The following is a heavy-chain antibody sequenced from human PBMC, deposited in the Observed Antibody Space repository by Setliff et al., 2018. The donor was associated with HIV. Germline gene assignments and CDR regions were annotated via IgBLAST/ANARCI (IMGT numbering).Heavy chain of an antibody. CDR1: GYSISSGYY. Sequence: PSETLSLTCAVSGYSISSGYYWGWIRQPPGKGLEWIGSIYHDRTTNYNPSLKSRVTISVDTSKNQFSLTLNSVTAADTAVYYCARGSRQLTIFGVVFKTNYYFMDVWGKGTAVTVSS. D-gene: IGHD3-3*01. CDR3: ARGSRQLTIFGVVFKTNYYFMDV. V-gene: IGHV4-38-2*01. J-gene: IGHJ6*03. CDR2: IYHDRTT.